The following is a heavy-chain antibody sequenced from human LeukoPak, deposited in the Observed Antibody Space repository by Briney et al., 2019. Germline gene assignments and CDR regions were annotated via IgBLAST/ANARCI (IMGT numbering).Heavy chain of an antibody. V-gene: IGHV3-30*04. CDR3: AREEWFGELSLDY. J-gene: IGHJ4*02. CDR1: GFTFSSYA. CDR2: ISYDGSNK. D-gene: IGHD3-10*01. Sequence: GGSLRLSCAASGFTFSSYAMHWVRQAPGKGLEWVAVISYDGSNKYYADSVKGRFTISRGNSKNTLYLQMNSLRAEDTAVYYCAREEWFGELSLDYWGQGTLVTVSS.